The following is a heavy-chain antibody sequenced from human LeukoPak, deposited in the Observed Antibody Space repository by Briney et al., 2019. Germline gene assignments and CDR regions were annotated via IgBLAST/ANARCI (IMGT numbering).Heavy chain of an antibody. CDR3: ARRGGRYSNYVFDI. V-gene: IGHV4-4*09. Sequence: SETLSLTCTVSGGSISGYYWSWVRQPPGKGLEWIGYIYTSGSTNYNPSLKSRVTISVDTSKNQFSLKLSSVTAADTAVYYCARRGGRYSNYVFDIWGQGTMVTVSS. D-gene: IGHD4-11*01. CDR1: GGSISGYY. CDR2: IYTSGST. J-gene: IGHJ3*02.